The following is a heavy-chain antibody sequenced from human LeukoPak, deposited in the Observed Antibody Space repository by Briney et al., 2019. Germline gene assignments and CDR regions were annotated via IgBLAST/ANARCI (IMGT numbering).Heavy chain of an antibody. J-gene: IGHJ5*01. CDR1: GGSIISNIYY. Sequence: SETLSLTCTVSGGSIISNIYYWAWIRQPPGKGLEWIGSAYYGGSTYYNPSLKSRVTIYVDTSNNEFSLRLSSVTAADTALYFCARHGDPNWFDSWGQGNLVTVSS. V-gene: IGHV4-39*01. CDR3: ARHGDPNWFDS. D-gene: IGHD4-17*01. CDR2: AYYGGST.